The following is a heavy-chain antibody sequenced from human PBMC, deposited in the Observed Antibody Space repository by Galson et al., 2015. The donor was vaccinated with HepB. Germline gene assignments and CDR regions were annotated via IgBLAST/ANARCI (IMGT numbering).Heavy chain of an antibody. Sequence: SLRLSCAASGFTFTNYVMNWVRQAPGKGLEWVSTISGGSGDRTYYADSAKGRFTISRDNSKNTLYLQANSLRVEDTAIYYCAKYRASSGPGSRAFDIWGQGTMVIVSS. CDR3: AKYRASSGPGSRAFDI. CDR2: ISGGSGDRT. V-gene: IGHV3-23*01. CDR1: GFTFTNYV. D-gene: IGHD6-25*01. J-gene: IGHJ3*02.